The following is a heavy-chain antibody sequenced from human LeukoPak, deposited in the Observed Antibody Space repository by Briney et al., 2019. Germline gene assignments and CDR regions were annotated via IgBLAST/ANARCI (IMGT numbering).Heavy chain of an antibody. J-gene: IGHJ4*02. V-gene: IGHV4-39*01. CDR1: GDSISSSAYY. D-gene: IGHD2-21*02. CDR3: AKRVPVTGWSFDY. CDR2: THYSGST. Sequence: SETLSLTCTVSGDSISSSAYYWGWIRQPPGKGLEWIGNTHYSGSTNYNASLKSRVTISIDTSKNQFSLVLRSVTAADTAVYYCAKRVPVTGWSFDYWGPGILITVSS.